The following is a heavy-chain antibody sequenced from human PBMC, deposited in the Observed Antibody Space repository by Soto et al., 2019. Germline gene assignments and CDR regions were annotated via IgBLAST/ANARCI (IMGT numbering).Heavy chain of an antibody. V-gene: IGHV1-18*04. J-gene: IGHJ6*02. CDR1: GYTFTSYG. CDR2: ISAYNGNT. CDR3: ARYRGYDYYYGMDV. Sequence: GASVKVSCKASGYTFTSYGISWVRQAPGQGLEWMGWISAYNGNTNYAQKLQGRVTMTTDTSTSTAYMELRSLRSDVTAVYYCARYRGYDYYYGMDVWGQGTTVSVS. D-gene: IGHD5-12*01.